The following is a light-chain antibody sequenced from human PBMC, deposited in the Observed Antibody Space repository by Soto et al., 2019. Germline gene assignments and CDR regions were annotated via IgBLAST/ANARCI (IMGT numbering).Light chain of an antibody. V-gene: IGLV3-21*02. CDR2: DDN. Sequence: SNELTQPPSVSVAPGQTARITCGGNNIGSKSVHWYQQKPGQAPVLVVYDDNDRPSGIPERFSGSTSGNTATLTIARVEAGDEADYYCQVWDSSSDHSVFGTGTKLTVL. CDR3: QVWDSSSDHSV. CDR1: NIGSKS. J-gene: IGLJ1*01.